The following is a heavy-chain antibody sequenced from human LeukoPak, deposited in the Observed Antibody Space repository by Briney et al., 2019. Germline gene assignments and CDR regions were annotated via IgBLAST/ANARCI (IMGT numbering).Heavy chain of an antibody. J-gene: IGHJ4*02. D-gene: IGHD4-17*01. CDR2: INPNSGGT. CDR3: ASDYGGNSGLDY. CDR1: GYTLTGYY. Sequence: ASVKVSCKASGYTLTGYYMHWVRQAPGQGLGWMGWINPNSGGTNYAQKFQGRVTMTRDTSISTAYMELSRLRSDDTAVYYCASDYGGNSGLDYWGQGTLVTVSS. V-gene: IGHV1-2*02.